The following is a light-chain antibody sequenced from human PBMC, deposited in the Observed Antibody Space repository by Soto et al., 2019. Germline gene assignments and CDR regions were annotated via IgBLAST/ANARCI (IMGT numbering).Light chain of an antibody. CDR1: SSDVGGYNR. Sequence: QSALTQPASVSGSPGQSITISCTGTSSDVGGYNRVSWYQQHPGKAPKLMIYDVTIRPSGVSNRFSGSKSGNTASLNISGLQAEDEAEYYCSPYTTSSTLEGVFGTGTKLTVL. CDR3: SPYTTSSTLEGV. J-gene: IGLJ1*01. V-gene: IGLV2-14*01. CDR2: DVT.